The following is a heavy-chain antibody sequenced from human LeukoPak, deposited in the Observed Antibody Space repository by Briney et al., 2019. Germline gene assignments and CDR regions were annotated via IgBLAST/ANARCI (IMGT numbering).Heavy chain of an antibody. J-gene: IGHJ4*02. Sequence: SETLSLTCTVSDGSISIFYWSWIRQPPGKGLEGIVDIYYSGTTNYDPSLKGRVTISIDTSKNQFSLKVSSVTAADSAVYYCARLTRLSTSPDRYYLDYWGQGTLVTVSS. CDR1: DGSISIFY. D-gene: IGHD6-6*01. V-gene: IGHV4-59*08. CDR2: IYYSGTT. CDR3: ARLTRLSTSPDRYYLDY.